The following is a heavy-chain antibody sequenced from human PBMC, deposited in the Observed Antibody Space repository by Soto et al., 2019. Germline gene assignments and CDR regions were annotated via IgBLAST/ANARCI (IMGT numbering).Heavy chain of an antibody. V-gene: IGHV4-39*01. CDR1: GGSISSSSYY. Sequence: SETLSLTCTVSGGSISSSSYYWDWIRQPPGKGLEWIGSIYYSGSTYYNPSLKSRVTISVDTSKNQFSLKLSSVTAADTAVYYCARHYSPSGSYYHFDYWGQGTLVTVSS. CDR2: IYYSGST. D-gene: IGHD1-26*01. J-gene: IGHJ4*02. CDR3: ARHYSPSGSYYHFDY.